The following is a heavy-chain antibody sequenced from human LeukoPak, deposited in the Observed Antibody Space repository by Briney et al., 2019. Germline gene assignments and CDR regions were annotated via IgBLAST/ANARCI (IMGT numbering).Heavy chain of an antibody. D-gene: IGHD5-24*01. CDR2: ISAYDSNT. CDR3: ARDPDGY. J-gene: IGHJ4*02. Sequence: ATVKVSCKASGYTFTSYGISWVRQAPGQGLEWMGWISAYDSNTNYAQNLQGRVTMTTDTSTSTAYMELRSLRSGDTAVYYCARDPDGYWGQGTLVTVSP. V-gene: IGHV1-18*01. CDR1: GYTFTSYG.